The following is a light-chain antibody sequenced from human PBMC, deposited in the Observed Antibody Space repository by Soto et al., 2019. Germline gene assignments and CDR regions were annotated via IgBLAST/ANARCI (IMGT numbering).Light chain of an antibody. CDR3: QQYISYPWT. V-gene: IGKV1-9*01. CDR2: AAS. Sequence: IQLTQSPSSLSASVGDRVTITCRASQGISSYLAWYQQKPGKAPKLLIYAASTLQSGVPSRFSGSGSGTDFTLTISSLQPDDFATYYCQQYISYPWTFGQGTKVDIK. CDR1: QGISSY. J-gene: IGKJ1*01.